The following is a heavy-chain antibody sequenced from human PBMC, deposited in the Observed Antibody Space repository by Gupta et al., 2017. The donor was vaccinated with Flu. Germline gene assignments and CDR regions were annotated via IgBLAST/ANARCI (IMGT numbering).Heavy chain of an antibody. Sequence: SLRSRGVAVGWIRQHAGKAMEWRALIYVNGDQRYSASLKNRPTITKDTSKNQVDRTMTNMNPVDKAADGGEHRPPETTIDSYCFDSWGKGTMVTVSS. D-gene: IGHD4-17*01. CDR2: IYVNGDQ. J-gene: IGHJ4*02. V-gene: IGHV2-5*01. CDR3: EHRPPETTIDSYCFDS. CDR1: SLRSRGVA.